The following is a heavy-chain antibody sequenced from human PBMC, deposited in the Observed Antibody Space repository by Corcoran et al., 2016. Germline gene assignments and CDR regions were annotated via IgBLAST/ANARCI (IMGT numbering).Heavy chain of an antibody. J-gene: IGHJ5*02. CDR3: AREHSSSGSGDSYNWFDP. CDR1: GFTFSSYG. D-gene: IGHD6-13*01. V-gene: IGHV3-33*01. CDR2: IFYDGSNE. Sequence: QVHLVESGGGVVQPGRSLRLSCVASGFTFSSYGMHWVRQAPGKGLEWVAVIFYDGSNEYYADSVKGRFTISRENFKNTLYLQMNSLRAEDTAVYYCAREHSSSGSGDSYNWFDPWGQGTLVTVSS.